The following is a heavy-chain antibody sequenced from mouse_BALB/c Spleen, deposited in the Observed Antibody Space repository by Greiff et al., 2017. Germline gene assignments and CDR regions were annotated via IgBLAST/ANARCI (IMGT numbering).Heavy chain of an antibody. V-gene: IGHV5-17*02. CDR2: ISSGSSTI. CDR3: ARGRYGSSTRAMDY. CDR1: GFTFSSFG. Sequence: EVMLVESGGDLVKPGGSLKLSCAASGFTFSSFGMHWVRQAPEKGLEWVAYISSGSSTIDYADTVKGRFTISRDNPKNTLFLQMTSLRTEDTAMYYCARGRYGSSTRAMDYWGQGTSVTVSS. J-gene: IGHJ4*01. D-gene: IGHD1-1*01.